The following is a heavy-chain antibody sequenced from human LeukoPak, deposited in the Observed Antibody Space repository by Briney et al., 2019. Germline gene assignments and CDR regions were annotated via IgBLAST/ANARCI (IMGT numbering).Heavy chain of an antibody. CDR3: VRADSTSSFDH. V-gene: IGHV3-74*01. CDR2: ISSDGSSA. D-gene: IGHD2-2*01. J-gene: IGHJ4*02. CDR1: GFTFSTYW. Sequence: PGGSLRLSCTASGFTFSTYWMHWVRQAPGRGLVWVSRISSDGSSASYADSVKGRFTISRDNANNTLYLQMNSLRAEDTALYYFVRADSTSSFDHWGQGTLVTASS.